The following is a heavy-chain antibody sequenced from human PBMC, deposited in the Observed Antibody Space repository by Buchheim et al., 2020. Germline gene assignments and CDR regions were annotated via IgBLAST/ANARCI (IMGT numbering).Heavy chain of an antibody. J-gene: IGHJ3*02. CDR2: INSRGST. D-gene: IGHD6-13*01. CDR1: GGSISSGNYY. V-gene: IGHV4-61*02. CDR3: ARRINSTSWYAFDI. Sequence: QVQLQESGPGLVKPSQTLSLTCAVSGGSISSGNYYWSWIRQPAGEGLEWIGRINSRGSTNHNPSLKNRVSMSVDKSKNQFSLMLSSVTAADTAVYYCARRINSTSWYAFDIWGQGT.